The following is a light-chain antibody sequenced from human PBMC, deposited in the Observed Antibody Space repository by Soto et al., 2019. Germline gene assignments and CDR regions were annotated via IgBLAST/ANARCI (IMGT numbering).Light chain of an antibody. V-gene: IGKV1-5*03. CDR3: QQYSTYPAWT. CDR2: KAS. J-gene: IGKJ1*01. Sequence: DIQMTQSPSTLPASVGDRVTITCRASQNIKSWLAWYQQKPGKSPKLLIYKASSLKSGVPSRFSGSGSGTEFIFTISSLQPEDFATYYCQQYSTYPAWTFGQGTKVEIK. CDR1: QNIKSW.